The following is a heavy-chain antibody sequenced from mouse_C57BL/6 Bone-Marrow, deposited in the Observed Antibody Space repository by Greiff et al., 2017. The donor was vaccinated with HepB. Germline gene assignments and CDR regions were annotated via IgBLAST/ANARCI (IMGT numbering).Heavy chain of an antibody. D-gene: IGHD2-3*01. CDR1: GYNFTSYW. J-gene: IGHJ3*01. CDR2: IDPSDSYT. Sequence: QVQLQQPGAELVMPGASVKLSCKASGYNFTSYWMHWVKQRPGQGLEWIGEIDPSDSYTNYNQKFKGKSTLTVDKSSSTAYMQLSSLTSEDSAVYYCARSWLLRFFFAYWCQGTLVTVSA. V-gene: IGHV1-69*01. CDR3: ARSWLLRFFFAY.